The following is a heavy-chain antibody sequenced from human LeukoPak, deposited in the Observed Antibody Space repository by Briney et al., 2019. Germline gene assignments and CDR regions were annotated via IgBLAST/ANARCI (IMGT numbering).Heavy chain of an antibody. J-gene: IGHJ4*02. D-gene: IGHD4-17*01. V-gene: IGHV1-18*01. Sequence: ASVKVSCKASGYTFTSYGISWVRQAPGQGLEWMGWISAYNGNTNYAQKFQGRVTMTRDTSISTAYMELSRLRSDDTAVYYCATAFTVTPPDYWGQGTLVTVSS. CDR1: GYTFTSYG. CDR2: ISAYNGNT. CDR3: ATAFTVTPPDY.